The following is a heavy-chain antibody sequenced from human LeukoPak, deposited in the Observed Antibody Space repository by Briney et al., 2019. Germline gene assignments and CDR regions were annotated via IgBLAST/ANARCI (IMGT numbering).Heavy chain of an antibody. CDR1: GGTFSSYA. Sequence: RASVKVSCKASGGTFSSYAISWVRQAPGQGLEWMGGIIPIFRTANYAQKFQGRVTITADESTSTAYMELSSLRSEDTAVYYCARAITYYYGSGSPPNWFDPWGQGTLVTVSS. V-gene: IGHV1-69*13. J-gene: IGHJ5*02. CDR3: ARAITYYYGSGSPPNWFDP. CDR2: IIPIFRTA. D-gene: IGHD3-10*01.